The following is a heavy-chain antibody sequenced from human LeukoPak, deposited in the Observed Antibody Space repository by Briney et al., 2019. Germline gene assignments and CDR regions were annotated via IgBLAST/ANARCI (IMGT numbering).Heavy chain of an antibody. CDR3: ARDGYNEEDWFFDL. D-gene: IGHD5-24*01. J-gene: IGHJ2*01. CDR2: ISYDGNNK. CDR1: GFTFSSYD. Sequence: GGSLRLSCAASGFTFSSYDMHWVRQAPDKGLEWVAVISYDGNNKYYADSVKGRFTISRDNSKKTLYLQMNSLRAEDTAVYYCARDGYNEEDWFFDLWGRGILVTVSS. V-gene: IGHV3-30-3*01.